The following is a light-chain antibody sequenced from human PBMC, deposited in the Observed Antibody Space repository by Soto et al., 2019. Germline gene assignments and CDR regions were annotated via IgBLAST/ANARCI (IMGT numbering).Light chain of an antibody. CDR3: CSYAGEYTFV. J-gene: IGLJ1*01. V-gene: IGLV2-11*01. CDR2: DVI. Sequence: QSALIQPRSVSGSPGQSVTISCTGTSSDVGVYKYVSWYRQHPGKAPKLMIYDVITRPSGVPDRFSGSKSGNTASLTISGLQADDEADYYCCSYAGEYTFVFGSGTKLTVL. CDR1: SSDVGVYKY.